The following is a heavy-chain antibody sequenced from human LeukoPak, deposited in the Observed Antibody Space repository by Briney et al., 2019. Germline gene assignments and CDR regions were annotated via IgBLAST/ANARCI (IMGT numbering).Heavy chain of an antibody. CDR3: AREGIEGAADY. CDR1: GYTFTGYY. J-gene: IGHJ4*02. D-gene: IGHD6-13*01. CDR2: INPNSGGG. Sequence: ASVKVSCKGPGYTFTGYYIHWVRQAPGQGLEWMGWINPNSGGGNSAQRFQGRVTMTRDTSTRTAYMELNTLTSDDAAMYYCAREGIEGAADYWGQGTLVTVSS. V-gene: IGHV1-2*02.